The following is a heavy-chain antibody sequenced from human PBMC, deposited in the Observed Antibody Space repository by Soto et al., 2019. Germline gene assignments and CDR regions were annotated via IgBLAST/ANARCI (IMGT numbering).Heavy chain of an antibody. CDR3: ARGPRITIFGVVIRGYYFDY. Sequence: QVQLQQWGAGLLKPSETLSLTCAVYGGSFSGYYWSWIRKPPGKGLGWIGEINYSGSTNYNPSLKTRVTISVDTSKNKFSLKLSSVTAADTAVYYCARGPRITIFGVVIRGYYFDYWGQGTLVTVSS. D-gene: IGHD3-3*01. CDR1: GGSFSGYY. V-gene: IGHV4-34*01. CDR2: INYSGST. J-gene: IGHJ4*02.